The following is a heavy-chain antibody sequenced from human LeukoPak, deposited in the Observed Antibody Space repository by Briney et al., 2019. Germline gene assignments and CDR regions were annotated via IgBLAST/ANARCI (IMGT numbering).Heavy chain of an antibody. D-gene: IGHD3-10*01. V-gene: IGHV3-74*01. J-gene: IGHJ4*02. Sequence: PGGSLRLSCAASGFTFSSYWMHWVRQAPGKGLVWVSRINSDGSSTSYADSVKGRFTISRDNAKNTLYLQMNSLRAEDTAVYYCARVLSGSGIQGSLDYWGQGTLVTVSS. CDR3: ARVLSGSGIQGSLDY. CDR1: GFTFSSYW. CDR2: INSDGSST.